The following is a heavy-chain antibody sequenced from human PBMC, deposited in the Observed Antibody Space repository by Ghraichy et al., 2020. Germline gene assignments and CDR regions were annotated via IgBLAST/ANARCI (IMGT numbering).Heavy chain of an antibody. CDR2: MYHTGST. Sequence: SETLSLTCSVSGGSVISYYWTWIRQPPGGGLEWIGYMYHTGSTHCNPSLKSRVDISLDTSKNQFSLKLNSVTAVDTAVYYCARGLWSSSSQAKTVDSWGPGTLVTVSS. CDR3: ARGLWSSSSQAKTVDS. J-gene: IGHJ4*02. V-gene: IGHV4-59*02. D-gene: IGHD6-6*01. CDR1: GGSVISYY.